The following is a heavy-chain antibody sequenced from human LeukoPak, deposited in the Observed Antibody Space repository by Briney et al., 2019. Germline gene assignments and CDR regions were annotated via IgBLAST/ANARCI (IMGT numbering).Heavy chain of an antibody. CDR2: INPSGGST. D-gene: IGHD3-10*01. CDR3: ASTGSGNTKLFDY. J-gene: IGHJ4*02. Sequence: ASVKVSRKASGYTFTSYYMHWVRQAPGQGLEWMGIINPSGGSTSYAQKFQGRVTMTRDTSTSTVYMELSSLRSEDTAVYYCASTGSGNTKLFDYWGQGTLVTVSS. V-gene: IGHV1-46*01. CDR1: GYTFTSYY.